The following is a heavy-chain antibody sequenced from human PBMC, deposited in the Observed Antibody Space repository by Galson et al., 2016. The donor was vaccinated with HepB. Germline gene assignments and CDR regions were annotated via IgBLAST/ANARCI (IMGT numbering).Heavy chain of an antibody. Sequence: SLRLSCAASGFAFLSYWIHWVRQAPGQGLVRVSRINTAGSGTTYAESAQGRFTVSRDNAKNTVYLQMNSLRGEDTAVYYCVRVLWFGELGYDHWGQGTLVTVSS. J-gene: IGHJ4*02. CDR3: VRVLWFGELGYDH. CDR1: GFAFLSYW. D-gene: IGHD3-10*01. CDR2: INTAGSGT. V-gene: IGHV3-74*01.